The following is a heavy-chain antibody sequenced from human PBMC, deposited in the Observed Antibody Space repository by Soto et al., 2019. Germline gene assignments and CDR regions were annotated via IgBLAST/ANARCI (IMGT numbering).Heavy chain of an antibody. CDR1: GFIFENFG. J-gene: IGHJ5*02. CDR3: AKNQGVELVPLATVDWFDP. CDR2: ISGSGFKK. Sequence: GGSMRLSCAASGFIFENFGMSWVRQAPGKGLEWISSISGSGFKKYYADSVKGRFTISRDNSKSTVYLELNNLSAEDTAVYHCAKNQGVELVPLATVDWFDPWGQGSVVTGSS. V-gene: IGHV3-23*01. D-gene: IGHD1-26*01.